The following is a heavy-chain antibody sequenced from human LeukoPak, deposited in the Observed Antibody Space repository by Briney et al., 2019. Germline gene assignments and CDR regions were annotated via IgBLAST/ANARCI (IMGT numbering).Heavy chain of an antibody. V-gene: IGHV3-7*01. CDR1: GFTFSNYW. CDR2: IKQDGSEK. CDR3: ARDFRFLDDY. Sequence: GGSLRLSCAASGFTFSNYWMTWVRQAPGKGLEWLGNIKQDGSEKYYVDSVKGRFTISRDNAKNSLYLQMNSLRAEDTAVYYCARDFRFLDDYWGQGTLVTVSS. J-gene: IGHJ4*02. D-gene: IGHD3-3*01.